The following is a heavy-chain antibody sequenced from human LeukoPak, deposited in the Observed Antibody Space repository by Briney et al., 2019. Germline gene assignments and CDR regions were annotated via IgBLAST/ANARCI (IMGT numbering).Heavy chain of an antibody. CDR1: GFTFSSYE. V-gene: IGHV3-21*05. CDR2: ISSTSSYI. Sequence: GGSLRLSCAASGFTFSSYEMNWVRQAPGKGLEWVSYISSTSSYINYADSVKGRLTISRDNAKNSLFLQMNSLRAEDTAVYYCARVSQWLVPYWGQGTLVTVSS. J-gene: IGHJ4*02. CDR3: ARVSQWLVPY. D-gene: IGHD6-19*01.